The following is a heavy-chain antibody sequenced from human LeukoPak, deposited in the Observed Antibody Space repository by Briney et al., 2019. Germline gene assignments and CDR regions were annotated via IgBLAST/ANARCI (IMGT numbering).Heavy chain of an antibody. CDR2: ISAYNGHT. CDR3: ARDRWELPEHFDY. D-gene: IGHD1-26*01. V-gene: IGHV1-18*01. CDR1: GYDVFSYG. J-gene: IGHJ4*02. Sequence: ASVKVSCKASGYDVFSYGFSWVRQAPGQGLEWMGWISAYNGHTNYAQNFQGRVTMTTDTSTRTAYMELRSLRSDDTAVYYCARDRWELPEHFDYWGQGTLVTVSS.